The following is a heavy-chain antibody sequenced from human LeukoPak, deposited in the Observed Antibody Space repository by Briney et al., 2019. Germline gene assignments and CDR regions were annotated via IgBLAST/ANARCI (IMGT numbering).Heavy chain of an antibody. V-gene: IGHV4-31*02. CDR1: GFTFSSYS. CDR2: IYYSGST. CDR3: ARDRPPTD. Sequence: LRLSCAASGFTFSSYSMTWVRQAPGKGLEWIGYIYYSGSTYYNPSLKSRVTISVDTSKNQFSLKLSSVTAADTAVYYCARDRPPTDWGQGTLVTVSS. J-gene: IGHJ4*02.